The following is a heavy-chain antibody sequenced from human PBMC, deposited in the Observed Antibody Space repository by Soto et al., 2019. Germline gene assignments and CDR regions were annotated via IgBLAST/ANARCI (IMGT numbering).Heavy chain of an antibody. Sequence: VGSLRLSCAASGFIFSSYGMHWVRQAPGKGLEWVAVIWYDGSNRHYGDSVKGRFTISRDNSKNTLYLQMNSLRAEDTALYYCARNKKPGIAAAGTAPDYWGQGTLVTVSS. CDR3: ARNKKPGIAAAGTAPDY. J-gene: IGHJ4*02. CDR2: IWYDGSNR. V-gene: IGHV3-33*01. CDR1: GFIFSSYG. D-gene: IGHD6-13*01.